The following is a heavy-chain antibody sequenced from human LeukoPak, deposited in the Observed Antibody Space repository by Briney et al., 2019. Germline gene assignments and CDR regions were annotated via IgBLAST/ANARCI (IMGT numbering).Heavy chain of an antibody. CDR1: GYTFTGYY. Sequence: ASVKVSCKASGYTFTGYYMHWVRQVPGQGLEWMGWINPNSGGTNYAQKFQGRVTMTRDTSISTAYMELSRLRSDDTAVYYCASLSLLWFGEYKWGQGTLVTVSS. J-gene: IGHJ4*02. CDR2: INPNSGGT. V-gene: IGHV1-2*02. CDR3: ASLSLLWFGEYK. D-gene: IGHD3-10*01.